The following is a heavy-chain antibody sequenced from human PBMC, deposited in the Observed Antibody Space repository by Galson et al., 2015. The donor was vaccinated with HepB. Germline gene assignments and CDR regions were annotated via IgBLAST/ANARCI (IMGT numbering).Heavy chain of an antibody. J-gene: IGHJ4*02. CDR3: ARHFPFSWELGYFDY. Sequence: ETLSLTCTVSGGSISSSSYYWGWIRQPPGKGLEWIGSIYYSGSTYYNPSLKSRVTISVDTSKNQFSLKLSSVTAADTAVYYCARHFPFSWELGYFDYWGQGTLVTVSS. D-gene: IGHD1-26*01. V-gene: IGHV4-39*01. CDR1: GGSISSSSYY. CDR2: IYYSGST.